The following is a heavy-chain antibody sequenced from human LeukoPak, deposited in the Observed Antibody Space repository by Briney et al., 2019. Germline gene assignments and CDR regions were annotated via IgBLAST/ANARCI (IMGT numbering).Heavy chain of an antibody. D-gene: IGHD1-1*01. J-gene: IGHJ6*03. CDR1: GYTFTGYY. CDR2: INPNSGGT. V-gene: IGHV1-2*02. CDR3: ARANVQLWATYYYYMDV. Sequence: ASVKVSCKASGYTFTGYYMHWVRQAPGQGLEWMGWINPNSGGTNYAQKFQGRVTMTRDTSISTAYMELSRLRSDDTAVYYCARANVQLWATYYYYMDVWGKGTTVTVSS.